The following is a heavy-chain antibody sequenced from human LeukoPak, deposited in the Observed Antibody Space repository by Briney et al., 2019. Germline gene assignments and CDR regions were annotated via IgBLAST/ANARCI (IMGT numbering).Heavy chain of an antibody. CDR1: GGSFSGYY. CDR3: ARNPGRWPVIRDAFDI. V-gene: IGHV4-34*01. J-gene: IGHJ3*02. Sequence: PSETLSLTCAVYGGSFSGYYWSWIRQPPGKGPEWIGEINHSGSTNYNPSLKSRVTISVDTSKNQFSLKLSSVTAADTAVYYCARNPGRWPVIRDAFDIWGQGTMVTVSS. CDR2: INHSGST. D-gene: IGHD5-24*01.